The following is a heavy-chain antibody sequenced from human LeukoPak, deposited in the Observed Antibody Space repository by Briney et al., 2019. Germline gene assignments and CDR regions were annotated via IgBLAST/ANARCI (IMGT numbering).Heavy chain of an antibody. Sequence: PSETLSLTCTVSGGSISSYYWSWIRQPAGKGLEWIGRIYTSGSTNYNPSLKSRVTMSVDTSKNQFSLKLSSVTAADTAVYYCATETGGSSTNYYYYYMDVWGKGTTVTVSS. CDR3: ATETGGSSTNYYYYYMDV. D-gene: IGHD1-26*01. CDR1: GGSISSYY. CDR2: IYTSGST. J-gene: IGHJ6*03. V-gene: IGHV4-4*07.